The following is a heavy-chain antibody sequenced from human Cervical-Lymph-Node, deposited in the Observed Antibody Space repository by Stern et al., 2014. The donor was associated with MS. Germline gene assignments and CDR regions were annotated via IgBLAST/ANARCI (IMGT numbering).Heavy chain of an antibody. Sequence: VQLVESGGGVVQPGWSLRLSCVASESTFSSYGMHWVRQAPGKGLEWVADIWYDGTNKNYADSVKGRFTISRDNSKNTLYLQMNSLRVEDTAIYYCARVDTHGYFDFWGQGALVTVSS. CDR3: ARVDTHGYFDF. J-gene: IGHJ4*02. CDR2: IWYDGTNK. D-gene: IGHD3/OR15-3a*01. CDR1: ESTFSSYG. V-gene: IGHV3-33*01.